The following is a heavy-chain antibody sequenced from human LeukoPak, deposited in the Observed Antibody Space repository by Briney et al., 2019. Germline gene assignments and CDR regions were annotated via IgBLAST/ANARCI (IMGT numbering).Heavy chain of an antibody. D-gene: IGHD6-19*01. J-gene: IGHJ4*02. CDR2: INHSGST. V-gene: IGHV4-34*01. Sequence: SETLSLTCAVYGGSFSGYYWSWIRQPPEKGLEWIGEINHSGSTNYNPSLKSRVTISVDTSKNQFSLKLSSVTAADTAVYYCASLKVADQSFDYWGQGTLVTVSS. CDR3: ASLKVADQSFDY. CDR1: GGSFSGYY.